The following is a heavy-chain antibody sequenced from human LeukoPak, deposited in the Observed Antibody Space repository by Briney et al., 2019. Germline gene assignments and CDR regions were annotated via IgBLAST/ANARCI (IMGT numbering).Heavy chain of an antibody. V-gene: IGHV4-39*01. Sequence: SETLSLTCTVSGGSISSSSYYWGWIRQPPGKGLEWIGSIYYSGSTYYNPSLKSRVIISVDTSKNQFSLKLSSVTAADTAVYYCARAITDMITFGGVIPSHFDYWGQGTLVTVSS. CDR3: ARAITDMITFGGVIPSHFDY. CDR2: IYYSGST. D-gene: IGHD3-16*02. CDR1: GGSISSSSYY. J-gene: IGHJ4*02.